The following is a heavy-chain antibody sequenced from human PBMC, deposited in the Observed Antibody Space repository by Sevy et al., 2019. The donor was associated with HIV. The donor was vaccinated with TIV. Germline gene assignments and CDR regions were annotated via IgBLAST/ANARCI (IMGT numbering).Heavy chain of an antibody. Sequence: PGGSLRLSCAISGFTVNDKYIIWVRQAPGKGLEWVSVIFSSGSTYYADSAKGRFTISRDNSKNTVDLQMNSVRAEDTAVYYCVSLFLSYRSGWSYFDYWGQRTLVTVSS. D-gene: IGHD6-19*01. CDR2: IFSSGST. CDR3: VSLFLSYRSGWSYFDY. CDR1: GFTVNDKY. V-gene: IGHV3-66*02. J-gene: IGHJ4*02.